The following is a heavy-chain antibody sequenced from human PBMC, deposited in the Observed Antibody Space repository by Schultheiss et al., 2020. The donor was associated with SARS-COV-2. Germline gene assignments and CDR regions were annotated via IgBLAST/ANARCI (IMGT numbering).Heavy chain of an antibody. CDR3: AKEGLVWFGELYYYYYGMDV. Sequence: GESLKISCAASGFTFSSYSMNWVRQAPGKGLEWVSSISSSSSYIYYADSVKGRFTISRDNSKNTLYLQMNSLRAEDTAVYYCAKEGLVWFGELYYYYYGMDVWGQGTTVTVSS. V-gene: IGHV3-21*04. CDR2: ISSSSSYI. D-gene: IGHD3-10*01. J-gene: IGHJ6*02. CDR1: GFTFSSYS.